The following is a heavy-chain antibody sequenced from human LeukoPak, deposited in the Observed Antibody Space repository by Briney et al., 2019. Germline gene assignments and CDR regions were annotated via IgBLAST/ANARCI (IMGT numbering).Heavy chain of an antibody. D-gene: IGHD5-24*01. CDR1: GFTFSDYY. CDR2: ISSSGSTI. J-gene: IGHJ3*02. V-gene: IGHV3-11*04. CDR3: ARDREGDGYNFAAFDI. Sequence: GGSLRLSCAASGFTFSDYYMSWIRQAPGKGLEWASYISSSGSTIYYADSVKGRFTISRDNAKNSLYLQMNSLRAEDTAVYYCARDREGDGYNFAAFDIWGQGTMVTVSS.